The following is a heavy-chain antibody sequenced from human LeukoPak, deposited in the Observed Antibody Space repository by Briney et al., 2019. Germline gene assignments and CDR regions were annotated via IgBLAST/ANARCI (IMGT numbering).Heavy chain of an antibody. J-gene: IGHJ4*02. V-gene: IGHV3-23*01. CDR1: GFTFSDYA. CDR2: ISGNGDTT. Sequence: GGSLRLSCTASGFTFSDYAMSWVRQAPGKGLEWVSTISGNGDTTYYPDSVKGRFTISRDNSKNTVFLQMNDLRAEDTALYYCVNRGDLRGFFNSWGQGALVTVSS. D-gene: IGHD2-21*02. CDR3: VNRGDLRGFFNS.